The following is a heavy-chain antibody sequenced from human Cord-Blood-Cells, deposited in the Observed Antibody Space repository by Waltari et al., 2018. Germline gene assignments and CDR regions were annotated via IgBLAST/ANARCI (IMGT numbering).Heavy chain of an antibody. CDR1: GYSFTSYW. CDR3: ARATDSSSYYYYGMDV. Sequence: EVQLVQSGAEVKKPGESLKISCKGSGYSFTSYWIGWVRQMPGKGLEWMGIIYPGDSGTRYSPSFQGQVTISADKSISTAYLQGSSLKASDTAMYYCARATDSSSYYYYGMDVWGQGTTVTVSS. D-gene: IGHD6-6*01. J-gene: IGHJ6*02. V-gene: IGHV5-51*03. CDR2: IYPGDSGT.